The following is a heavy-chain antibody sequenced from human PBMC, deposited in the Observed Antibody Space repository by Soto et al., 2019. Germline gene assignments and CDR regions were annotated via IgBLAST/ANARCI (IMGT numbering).Heavy chain of an antibody. J-gene: IGHJ4*02. CDR3: ARGHVVVTAIPQYYFDY. D-gene: IGHD2-21*02. CDR2: IIPIFGTA. Sequence: SVKVSCKASGGTFSSYAISWVRQAPGQGLEWMGGIIPIFGTANYAQKLQGRVTITADESTSTAYMELSSLRSEDTAVYYCARGHVVVTAIPQYYFDYWGQGTLVTVSS. V-gene: IGHV1-69*13. CDR1: GGTFSSYA.